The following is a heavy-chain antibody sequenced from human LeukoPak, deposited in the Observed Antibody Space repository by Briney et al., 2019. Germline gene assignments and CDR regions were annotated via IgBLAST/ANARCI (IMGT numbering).Heavy chain of an antibody. V-gene: IGHV3-21*01. J-gene: IGHJ6*03. CDR2: ISSSSSYI. CDR1: GFTFSSYS. Sequence: PGGSLRLSCAASGFTFSSYSINWVRQAPGKGLEWVSSISSSSSYIYYADSVKGRFTISRDNAKNSLYLQMNSLRAEDTAVYYCARGAAYGLWYHWVSDYYYYYMDVWGKGTRVTVSS. CDR3: ARGAAYGLWYHWVSDYYYYYMDV. D-gene: IGHD2-8*01.